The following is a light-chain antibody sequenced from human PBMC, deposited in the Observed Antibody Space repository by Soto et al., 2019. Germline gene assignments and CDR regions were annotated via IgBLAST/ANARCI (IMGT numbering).Light chain of an antibody. CDR3: RHYTSYSEA. CDR1: QTISSW. CDR2: KAS. J-gene: IGKJ1*01. Sequence: DIQMTQSPSTLSGSVGDRVTITCRASQTISSWLAWYQQKPGKAPKLLIYKASTLKSGVPSRFSGSGSGTEFTLTISSLQPDDFATYYGRHYTSYSEAFGQGTEVDIX. V-gene: IGKV1-5*03.